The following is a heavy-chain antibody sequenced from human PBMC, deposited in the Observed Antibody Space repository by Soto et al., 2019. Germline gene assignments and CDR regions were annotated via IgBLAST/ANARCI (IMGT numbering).Heavy chain of an antibody. J-gene: IGHJ4*02. CDR1: GGSISSYY. CDR2: IYYSGST. V-gene: IGHV4-59*08. CDR3: AIRYSISFDY. Sequence: QVQLQESGPGLVKPSETLSLTCTVSGGSISSYYWSWIRQPPGKGLEWIGYIYYSGSTNYNPSLKSRVTISVATSNTQFSLMLSSVTAADTAVYYFAIRYSISFDYWGQVTLFTVSS. D-gene: IGHD6-13*01.